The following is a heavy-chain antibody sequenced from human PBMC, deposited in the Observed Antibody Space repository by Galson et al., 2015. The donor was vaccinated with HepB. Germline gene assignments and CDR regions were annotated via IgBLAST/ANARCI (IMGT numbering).Heavy chain of an antibody. V-gene: IGHV1-18*04. J-gene: IGHJ4*02. CDR3: ARARVGVTFDY. Sequence: SVKVSCKASGYTFANYGITWVRQAPGQGLEWMGWINAYNGHTNYAQNFQGRVTMTTDTSTSTAYMELRSLRSDDTAVFYCARARVGVTFDYWGQGTLVTVSS. D-gene: IGHD3-3*01. CDR1: GYTFANYG. CDR2: INAYNGHT.